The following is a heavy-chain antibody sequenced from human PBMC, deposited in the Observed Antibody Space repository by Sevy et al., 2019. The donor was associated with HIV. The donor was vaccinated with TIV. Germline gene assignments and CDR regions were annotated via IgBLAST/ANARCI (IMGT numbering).Heavy chain of an antibody. CDR1: GASISSSGYY. CDR3: VGPKLTYINGWHYLDY. J-gene: IGHJ4*02. V-gene: IGHV4-39*01. Sequence: SETLSLTCTVSGASISSSGYYWGWIRQPPGKGLEWIASINYSGITFYNQSLKSRVTISADTSKNQFSLRLSSVTAADSSIYFCVGPKLTYINGWHYLDYWGQGTVVTVSS. D-gene: IGHD6-19*01. CDR2: INYSGIT.